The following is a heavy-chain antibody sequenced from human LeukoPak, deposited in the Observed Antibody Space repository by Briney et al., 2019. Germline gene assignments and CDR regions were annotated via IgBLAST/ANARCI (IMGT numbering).Heavy chain of an antibody. D-gene: IGHD4-11*01. CDR1: GGSISSYY. V-gene: IGHV4-59*01. J-gene: IGHJ4*02. CDR3: ARVGNMGLRRAVTI. Sequence: PSETLSLTCIVSGGSISSYYWSWIRQPPGKGLEWIGYIYYSGSTNYNPSLKSRVTISVDTSKNQFSLKLSSVTAADTAVYYCARVGNMGLRRAVTIWGQGTLVTVSS. CDR2: IYYSGST.